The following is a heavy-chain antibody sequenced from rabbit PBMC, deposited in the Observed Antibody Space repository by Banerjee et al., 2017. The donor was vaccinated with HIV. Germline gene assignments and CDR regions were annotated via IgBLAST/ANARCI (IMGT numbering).Heavy chain of an antibody. J-gene: IGHJ4*01. D-gene: IGHD1-1*01. CDR2: IEHVFGST. CDR1: GFHVSSYY. V-gene: IGHV1S7*01. CDR3: ARDRFANGSGNYILGYFNL. Sequence: QLTVSGGERVLPGVALKLSCKSSGFHVSSYYIRWVRQAPGKGLEWIGYIEHVFGSTYFANWVNGRFPISSDNAQYTLYMHMNSLTAEEKATNFRARDRFANGSGNYILGYFNLWGQGTLVTVS.